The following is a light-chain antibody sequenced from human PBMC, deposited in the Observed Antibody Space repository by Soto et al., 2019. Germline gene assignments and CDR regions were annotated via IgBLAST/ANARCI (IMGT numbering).Light chain of an antibody. V-gene: IGKV3-11*01. CDR3: QQRTNWPVT. CDR2: DAS. J-gene: IGKJ3*01. CDR1: QSISSY. Sequence: EIVLTQSPATLSLSPGERATLSCRASQSISSYLAWYQHKPGHTPRLLIYDASNRATCIPARFSGSGSGPDCTLTISSLEPEDFAVYYCQQRTNWPVTFGPGTTVDVK.